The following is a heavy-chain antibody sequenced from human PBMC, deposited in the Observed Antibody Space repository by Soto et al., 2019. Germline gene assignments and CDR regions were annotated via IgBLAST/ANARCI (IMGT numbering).Heavy chain of an antibody. D-gene: IGHD3-3*01. J-gene: IGHJ6*02. CDR3: ASERNPIFGVVSYGMDV. V-gene: IGHV4-38-2*01. Sequence: SETLSLTCAVSGYSINSGYYWGWIRQSPGKGLEWIGRVFHSGTTYSTPSLKTRLTISVDTSKNQFSLKLSSGTAADTAVYYCASERNPIFGVVSYGMDVWGQGTTVT. CDR1: GYSINSGYY. CDR2: VFHSGTT.